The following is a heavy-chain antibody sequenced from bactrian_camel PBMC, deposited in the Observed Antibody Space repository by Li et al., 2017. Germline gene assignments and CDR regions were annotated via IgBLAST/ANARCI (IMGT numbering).Heavy chain of an antibody. V-gene: IGHV3S6*01. CDR3: ATGEPGVVFGTGALFGC. CDR1: EFTSRTY. D-gene: IGHD7*01. J-gene: IGHJ6*01. CDR2: IYSDGMQT. Sequence: VQLVESGGGLAQPGRSLRLSCSTSDTEFTSRTYLHWVRQAPGKGLEWVSGIYSDGMQTYYADSVKGRFTISRDVAKSTVYLQMNSLKSEDTALYYCATGEPGVVFGTGALFGCWGQGTQVTVSS.